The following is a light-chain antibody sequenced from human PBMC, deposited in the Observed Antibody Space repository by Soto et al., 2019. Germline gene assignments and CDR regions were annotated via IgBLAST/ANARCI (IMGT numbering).Light chain of an antibody. V-gene: IGLV2-14*01. CDR1: SSDVGGYHS. CDR3: NSYTSSGTYG. CDR2: ELT. J-gene: IGLJ1*01. Sequence: QSALTQPASVSGSPGQSITISCSGSSSDVGGYHSVSWYQQHPGKAPKLLIYELTNRPSGVSNRFSGSKSGSTASLTISWLQADDEADYYCNSYTSSGTYGFGTGTKLTVL.